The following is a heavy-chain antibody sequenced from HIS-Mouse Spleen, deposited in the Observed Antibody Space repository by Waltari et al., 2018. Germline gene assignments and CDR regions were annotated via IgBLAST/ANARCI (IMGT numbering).Heavy chain of an antibody. V-gene: IGHV4-39*07. Sequence: QLQLQESGPGLAKPSETLSLPCTVPGGSISSSSYNSGRIRQPPGKGLEWIGSIYYSGSTYYNPSLKSRVTISVDTSKNQFSLKLSSVTAADTAVYYCAREIPYSSSWYDWYFDLWGRGTLVTVSA. CDR1: GGSISSSSYN. J-gene: IGHJ2*01. CDR3: AREIPYSSSWYDWYFDL. CDR2: IYYSGST. D-gene: IGHD6-13*01.